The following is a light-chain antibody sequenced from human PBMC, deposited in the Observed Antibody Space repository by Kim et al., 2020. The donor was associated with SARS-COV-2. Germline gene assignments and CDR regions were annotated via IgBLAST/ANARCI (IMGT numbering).Light chain of an antibody. CDR3: QQYGSSPQT. V-gene: IGKV3-20*01. CDR2: GAS. J-gene: IGKJ2*01. CDR1: QSVSGSY. Sequence: LSPGERATLSCSASQSVSGSYLAWYQQKPGQAPRLLIYGASSRASGIPDRFSGSGSGTDFTLTISRLEPEDFAVYYCQQYGSSPQTFGQGTKLEI.